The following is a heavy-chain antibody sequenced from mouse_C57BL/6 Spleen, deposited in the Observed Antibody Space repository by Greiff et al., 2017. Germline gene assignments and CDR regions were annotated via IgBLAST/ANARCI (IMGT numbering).Heavy chain of an antibody. J-gene: IGHJ3*01. Sequence: QVQLQQSGAELVKPGASVKISCKASGYAFSSYWMNWVKQRPGKGLEWIGQIYPGDGDTNYNGKFKGKATLTADKSSSTAYMQLSSLTSEDSAVYFCARRSHGSSPWFADWGQGTLVTVSA. CDR2: IYPGDGDT. CDR1: GYAFSSYW. D-gene: IGHD1-1*01. CDR3: ARRSHGSSPWFAD. V-gene: IGHV1-80*01.